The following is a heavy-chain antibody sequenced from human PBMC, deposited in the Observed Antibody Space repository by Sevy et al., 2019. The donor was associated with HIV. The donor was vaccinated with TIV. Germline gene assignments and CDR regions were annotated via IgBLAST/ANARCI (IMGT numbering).Heavy chain of an antibody. CDR3: ARDCSSTSCLWGLDV. D-gene: IGHD2-2*01. Sequence: GGSLRLSCTASGFSFNMYWMSWVRQAPGQGLEWVAHIKRDGSEKYYVDSVRGRFTISRDNAKNSLYLQMNSLRAEDTAVYYCARDCSSTSCLWGLDVWGQGTTLTVSS. V-gene: IGHV3-7*03. CDR1: GFSFNMYW. J-gene: IGHJ6*02. CDR2: IKRDGSEK.